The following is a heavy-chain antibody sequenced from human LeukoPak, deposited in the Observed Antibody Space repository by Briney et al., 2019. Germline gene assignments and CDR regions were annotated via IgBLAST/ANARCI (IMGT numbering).Heavy chain of an antibody. CDR2: IKYDGSNK. CDR1: GFSFTNYG. V-gene: IGHV3-30*02. Sequence: PGGSLRLSCAASGFSFTNYGMHWVRQAPGKGLQWVADIKYDGSNKYYADSVTGRFSISRDNSKNTLYLQMNSLRAEDTAVYYCAKDWGFQFASGSYCEYWGRGTLVTVSS. D-gene: IGHD3-10*01. CDR3: AKDWGFQFASGSYCEY. J-gene: IGHJ4*02.